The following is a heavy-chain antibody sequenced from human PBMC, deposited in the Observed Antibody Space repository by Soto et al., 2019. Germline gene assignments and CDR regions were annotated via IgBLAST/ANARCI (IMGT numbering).Heavy chain of an antibody. CDR2: ISSSSSYT. CDR1: GFTFSDYY. V-gene: IGHV3-11*05. J-gene: IGHJ6*02. D-gene: IGHD2-2*01. CDR3: AKGSGNSNYYYGMDV. Sequence: GGSLRLSCAASGFTFSDYYMSWIRQAPGKGLEWVSYISSSSSYTNYADSVKGRFTISRDNSKNTLSLQMNSLRAEDTAVYYCAKGSGNSNYYYGMDVWGQGTTVTVSS.